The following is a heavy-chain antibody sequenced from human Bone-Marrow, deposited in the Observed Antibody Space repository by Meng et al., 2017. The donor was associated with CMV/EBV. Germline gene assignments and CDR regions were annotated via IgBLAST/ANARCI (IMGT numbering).Heavy chain of an antibody. D-gene: IGHD3-3*01. CDR1: VFTFSSYS. CDR2: ISSSSSYI. CDR3: AKDKDDFWSGYHLDY. V-gene: IGHV3-21*01. J-gene: IGHJ4*02. Sequence: GESLKISCAASVFTFSSYSMNWVRQAPGKGLEWVSSISSSSSYIYYADSVKGRFTISRDNAKNSLYLQMNSLRAEDTAVYYCAKDKDDFWSGYHLDYWGQGTLVTVSS.